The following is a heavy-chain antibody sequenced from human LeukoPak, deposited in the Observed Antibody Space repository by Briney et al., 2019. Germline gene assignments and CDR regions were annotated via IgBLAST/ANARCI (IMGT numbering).Heavy chain of an antibody. D-gene: IGHD3-10*01. CDR2: ISSSSSYI. Sequence: GGFLRLSCAASGFTFSSYSMNWVRQAPGKGLEWVSSISSSSSYIYYADSVKGRFTISRDNAKNSLYLQMNSLRAEDTAVYYCARDSEGSGSYDYWGQGTLVTVSS. CDR1: GFTFSSYS. J-gene: IGHJ4*02. V-gene: IGHV3-21*01. CDR3: ARDSEGSGSYDY.